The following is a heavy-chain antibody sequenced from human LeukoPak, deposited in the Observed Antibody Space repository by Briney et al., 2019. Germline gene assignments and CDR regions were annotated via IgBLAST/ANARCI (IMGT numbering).Heavy chain of an antibody. CDR1: GFTFSSYG. J-gene: IGHJ4*02. CDR2: IWYDGSNK. V-gene: IGHV3-33*06. CDR3: AKDDGDGYNYGFDY. Sequence: GGSLRLSCAASGFTFSSYGMHWVRQAPGKGLEWVAVIWYDGSNKYYADSVKGRFTISRDNSKNTLYLQMNSLRVEDTAVYYCAKDDGDGYNYGFDYWGQGTLVTVSS. D-gene: IGHD5-24*01.